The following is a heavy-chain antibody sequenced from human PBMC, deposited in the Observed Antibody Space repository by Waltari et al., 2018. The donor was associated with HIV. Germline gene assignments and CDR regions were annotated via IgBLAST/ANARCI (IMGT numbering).Heavy chain of an antibody. J-gene: IGHJ6*02. Sequence: QVQLVQSGAEVKKPGASLKVSCKASEYTFPRFDINWVRQATGQGLEWMGWMNPKSGKRDYAQKFQGRLTLTRDTSTSTAYMELSSLKSDDTAVYYCARVGWEPLGMDIWGQGTTVTVSS. CDR1: EYTFPRFD. CDR3: ARVGWEPLGMDI. CDR2: MNPKSGKR. D-gene: IGHD1-1*01. V-gene: IGHV1-8*01.